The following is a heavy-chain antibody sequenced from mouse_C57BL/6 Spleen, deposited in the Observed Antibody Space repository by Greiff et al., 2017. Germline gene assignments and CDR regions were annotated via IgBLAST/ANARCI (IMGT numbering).Heavy chain of an antibody. J-gene: IGHJ4*01. Sequence: EVKLVESGGGLVQPGGSLSLSCAASGFTFTAYYMSWVRQPPGKALEWLGFIRNKANGYTTEYSASVKGRFTISRDNSESILYLQMNALRAEDSATYYCARGNYDAMDYWGQGTSVTVSS. D-gene: IGHD2-1*01. CDR2: IRNKANGYTT. CDR3: ARGNYDAMDY. V-gene: IGHV7-3*01. CDR1: GFTFTAYY.